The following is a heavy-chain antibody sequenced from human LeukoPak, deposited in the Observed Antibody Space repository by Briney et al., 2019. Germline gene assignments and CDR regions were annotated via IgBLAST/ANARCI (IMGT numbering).Heavy chain of an antibody. J-gene: IGHJ6*02. CDR1: GFTVSSNY. D-gene: IGHD2-2*01. Sequence: AGGSLRLSCAASGFTVSSNYMSWVRQAPGKGLEWVSVIYSGGSTYYADSVKGRFTISRDNSKNTLYLQMNSLRAEDTAVYYCASSMTYNYYYYGMDVWGQGTTVTVSS. CDR3: ASSMTYNYYYYGMDV. V-gene: IGHV3-53*01. CDR2: IYSGGST.